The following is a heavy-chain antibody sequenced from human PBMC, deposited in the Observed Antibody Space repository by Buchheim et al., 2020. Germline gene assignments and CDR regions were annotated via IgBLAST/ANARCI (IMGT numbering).Heavy chain of an antibody. CDR1: GFTFSSYA. Sequence: QVQLVESGGGVVQPGRSLRLSCAASGFTFSSYAMHWVRQAPGKGLEWVAVISYDGSNKYYADSVKGRFTISRDNSKNTLYLQMNSLRAEDTAVYYCAREEPKTSSKISYYYGSGRNYYGMDVWGQGTT. V-gene: IGHV3-30*04. CDR2: ISYDGSNK. J-gene: IGHJ6*02. D-gene: IGHD3-10*01. CDR3: AREEPKTSSKISYYYGSGRNYYGMDV.